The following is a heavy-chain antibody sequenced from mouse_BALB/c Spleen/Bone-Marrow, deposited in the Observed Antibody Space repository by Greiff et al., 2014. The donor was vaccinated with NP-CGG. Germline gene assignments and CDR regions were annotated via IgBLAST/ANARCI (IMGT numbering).Heavy chain of an antibody. CDR3: ARTGNLAWFAY. CDR2: IYPGDGDT. V-gene: IGHV1-80*01. J-gene: IGHJ3*01. D-gene: IGHD2-1*01. CDR1: GYAFSSYW. Sequence: VMLVESGAELVRPGSSVKISCKASGYAFSSYWMNWVKQRPGQGLEWIGQIYPGDGDTNYNGKFKGKATLTADKSSSTAYMQLSSLTSEDSAVYFCARTGNLAWFAYWGQGTLVTVPA.